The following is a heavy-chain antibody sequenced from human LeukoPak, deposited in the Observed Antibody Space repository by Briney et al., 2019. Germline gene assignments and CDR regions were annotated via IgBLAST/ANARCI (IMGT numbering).Heavy chain of an antibody. V-gene: IGHV3-7*01. D-gene: IGHD3-10*01. J-gene: IGHJ4*02. CDR2: IKQDGSEK. CDR3: ARDSTTLGESYDY. Sequence: PGGSLRLSCAASGFTFSSYWMTWVRQAPGKGLEWVANIKQDGSEKYYVDFVKGRFTISRDNSKNTLYLQMNSLRAEDTALYYCARDSTTLGESYDYWGQGTLVTVSS. CDR1: GFTFSSYW.